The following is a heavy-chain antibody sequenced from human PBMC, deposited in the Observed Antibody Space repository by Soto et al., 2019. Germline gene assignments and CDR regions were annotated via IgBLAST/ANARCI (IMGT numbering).Heavy chain of an antibody. Sequence: ASVKVSCKASGVTFSGYTFSWVRQAPGQGLEWMGRIIPIVGISNYAQQFQGRVTITADKSTSTAYMGLSSLSSEDTAVYYCARDQESSGSSPCGYLHHWG. CDR1: GVTFSGYT. D-gene: IGHD3-22*01. V-gene: IGHV1-69*04. J-gene: IGHJ1*01. CDR3: ARDQESSGSSPCGYLHH. CDR2: IIPIVGIS.